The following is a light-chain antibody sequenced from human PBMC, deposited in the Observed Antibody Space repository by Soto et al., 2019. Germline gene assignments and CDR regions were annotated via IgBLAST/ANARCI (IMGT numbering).Light chain of an antibody. CDR2: AAS. V-gene: IGKV3-15*01. CDR3: QQYKNWPPRDT. CDR1: ESVSST. Sequence: EIVMTQSPATLSVSPGERATLSCRASESVSSTLAWYQQKPGQAPRLLIYAASTRATGVPARFSGSGSWTEFTLTISSLQSEDFAVYYCQQYKNWPPRDTFGQGTKLEIK. J-gene: IGKJ2*01.